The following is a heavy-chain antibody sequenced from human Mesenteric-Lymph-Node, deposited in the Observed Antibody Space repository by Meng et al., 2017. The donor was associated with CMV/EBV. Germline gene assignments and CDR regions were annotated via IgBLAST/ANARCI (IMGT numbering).Heavy chain of an antibody. Sequence: ASVKVSCKASGYTFTNYGVSWVRQAPGQGLEWMGWINPNNGGTNYAQKFQGRVTLTRDTSISTAYMELSRLRSDDTAVYYCARDEGPADFDFWGRGTLVTVSS. J-gene: IGHJ2*01. CDR3: ARDEGPADFDF. V-gene: IGHV1-2*02. CDR2: INPNNGGT. CDR1: GYTFTNYG. D-gene: IGHD6-13*01.